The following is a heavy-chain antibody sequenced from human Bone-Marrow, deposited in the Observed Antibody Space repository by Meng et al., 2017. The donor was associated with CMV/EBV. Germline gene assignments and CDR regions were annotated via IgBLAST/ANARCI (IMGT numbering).Heavy chain of an antibody. V-gene: IGHV4-39*01. D-gene: IGHD3-3*01. CDR2: IYYSGST. Sequence: SETLSLTCTVSGGSISSSSYYWGWIRQPPGKGLEWIGSIYYSGSTYYNPSLKSRVTISLDTSKNQFSLKLTSVTAADTAVYYCARHAVITIDGYGRGWFDPWGQGNLVTVSS. CDR1: GGSISSSSYY. J-gene: IGHJ5*02. CDR3: ARHAVITIDGYGRGWFDP.